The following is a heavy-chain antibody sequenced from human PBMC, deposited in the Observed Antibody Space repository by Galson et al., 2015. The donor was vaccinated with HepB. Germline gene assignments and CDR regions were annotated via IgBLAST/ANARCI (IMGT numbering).Heavy chain of an antibody. CDR2: IYYSGST. J-gene: IGHJ5*02. Sequence: TLSLTCTVSGGSVSSGSYYWSWIRQPPGKGLEWIGYIYYSGSTNYNPSLKSRVTISVDTSKNQFSLKLSSVTAADTAVYYCAGEPNYDFWSGLNWFDPWGQGTLVTVSS. D-gene: IGHD3-3*01. CDR1: GGSVSSGSYY. CDR3: AGEPNYDFWSGLNWFDP. V-gene: IGHV4-61*01.